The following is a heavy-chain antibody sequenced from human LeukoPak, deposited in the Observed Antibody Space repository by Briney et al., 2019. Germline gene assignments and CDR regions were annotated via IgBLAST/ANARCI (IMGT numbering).Heavy chain of an antibody. Sequence: ASVKVSCKASGYTFTGYYMHGERQAPGQGLEWMGWINPNSGGTNYAQKFQGRVTMTRDTSINTAYKELSRLRSDDTAVYYCARGDSSGRDRLDYWGQGTLVTVSS. V-gene: IGHV1-2*02. CDR1: GYTFTGYY. J-gene: IGHJ4*02. CDR2: INPNSGGT. CDR3: ARGDSSGRDRLDY. D-gene: IGHD6-19*01.